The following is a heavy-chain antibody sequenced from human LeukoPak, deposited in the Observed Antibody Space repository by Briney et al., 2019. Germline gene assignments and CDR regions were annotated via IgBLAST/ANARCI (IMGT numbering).Heavy chain of an antibody. J-gene: IGHJ4*02. CDR1: GGSISGHY. V-gene: IGHV4-4*07. CDR2: IYTSGST. D-gene: IGHD6-13*01. CDR3: ARVWGSSWYFDY. Sequence: SETLSLTCTVSGGSISGHYWSWIRQPAGKGLEWIGRIYTSGSTNQNPSLKSRVTMSVDTSKNQFSLKLSSLTAADTAVYYCARVWGSSWYFDYWGQGTLVSVSS.